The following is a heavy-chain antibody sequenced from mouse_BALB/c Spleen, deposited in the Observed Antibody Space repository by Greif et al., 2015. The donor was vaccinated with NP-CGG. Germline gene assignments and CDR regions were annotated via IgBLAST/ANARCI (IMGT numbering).Heavy chain of an antibody. Sequence: VQLQQSGAELVKPGASVKLSCTASGFNIKDTYMHWVKQRPKQGLEWIGRIDPANGNTKYDPKFQGKATMTADTSSNTAYLQLSSLTSEDTAVYYCARPLITTVVDYAMDYWGQGTSVTVSS. CDR1: GFNIKDTY. D-gene: IGHD1-1*01. CDR2: IDPANGNT. CDR3: ARPLITTVVDYAMDY. V-gene: IGHV14-3*02. J-gene: IGHJ4*01.